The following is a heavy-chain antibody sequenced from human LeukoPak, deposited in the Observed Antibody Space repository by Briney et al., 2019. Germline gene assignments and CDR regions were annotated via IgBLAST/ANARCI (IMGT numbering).Heavy chain of an antibody. CDR3: ARAPYSSYGDY. Sequence: SETLSLTCSVSGGSISSGGYYWSWIRQPPGKGLEWIGYIYHSGSTYYNPSLKSRVTISVDRSKNQFSLKLSSVTAADTAVYYCARAPYSSYGDYWGQGTLVTVAS. J-gene: IGHJ4*02. CDR2: IYHSGST. D-gene: IGHD3-22*01. V-gene: IGHV4-30-2*01. CDR1: GGSISSGGYY.